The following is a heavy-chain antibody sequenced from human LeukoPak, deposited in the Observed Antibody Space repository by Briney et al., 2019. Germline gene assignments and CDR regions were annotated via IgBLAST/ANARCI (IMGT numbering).Heavy chain of an antibody. D-gene: IGHD4-17*01. J-gene: IGHJ4*02. CDR3: ARKATVTSFDY. CDR2: IYYSGST. Sequence: SETLSLTCTVSGGSISSTIYYWGWIRQPPGKGLEWIGSIYYSGSTYYNPSLKSRVTISVDTSKNQFSLKLSSVTAADTAVYYCARKATVTSFDYWGQGTLVTVSS. V-gene: IGHV4-39*07. CDR1: GGSISSTIYY.